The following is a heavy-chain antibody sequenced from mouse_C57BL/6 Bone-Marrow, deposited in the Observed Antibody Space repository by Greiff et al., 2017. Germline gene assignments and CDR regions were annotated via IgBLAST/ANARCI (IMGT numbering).Heavy chain of an antibody. CDR2: ISDGGSCT. V-gene: IGHV5-4*01. J-gene: IGHJ2*01. D-gene: IGHD3-3*01. CDR3: ARVRGLFDY. CDR1: GFTFSSYA. Sequence: VQLKESGGGLVKPGGSLKLSCAASGFTFSSYAMSWVRQTPGKRLEWVATISDGGSCTYYPDKVKGRLTISRDTAKNNLYLQMSHLKSEDTAMYYGARVRGLFDYWGQGTTLTVSS.